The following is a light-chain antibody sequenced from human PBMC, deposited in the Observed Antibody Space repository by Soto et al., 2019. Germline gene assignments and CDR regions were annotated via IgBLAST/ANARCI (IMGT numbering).Light chain of an antibody. Sequence: DIQMTQSPSSLSASVGERVTITCRASQSIDTYLNWYQLKPGKAPNLLIYAATRLHTGVPSRFSCSGSGTGFTLSIRNLQPEDFATYYCQQVYSTPGTFGQGTQV. CDR1: QSIDTY. CDR2: AAT. J-gene: IGKJ1*01. V-gene: IGKV1-39*01. CDR3: QQVYSTPGT.